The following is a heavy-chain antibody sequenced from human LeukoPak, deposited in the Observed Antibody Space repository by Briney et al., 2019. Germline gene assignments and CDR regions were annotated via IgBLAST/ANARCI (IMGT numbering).Heavy chain of an antibody. Sequence: EASVKVSCKASGYTFTSYGISWVRQAPGQGLEWMGWISAYNGNTNYAQKFQGRVTITADKSTSTAYMELSSLRSEDTAVYYCASGLRVVAATDFDYWGQGTLVTVSS. V-gene: IGHV1-18*01. D-gene: IGHD2-15*01. CDR3: ASGLRVVAATDFDY. CDR1: GYTFTSYG. CDR2: ISAYNGNT. J-gene: IGHJ4*02.